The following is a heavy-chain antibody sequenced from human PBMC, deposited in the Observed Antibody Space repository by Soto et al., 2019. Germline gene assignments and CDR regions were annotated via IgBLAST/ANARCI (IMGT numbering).Heavy chain of an antibody. D-gene: IGHD6-13*01. CDR2: IDPSDSYT. V-gene: IGHV5-10-1*01. J-gene: IGHJ6*02. CDR1: GYSFTSYW. CDR3: ARLGDSSPTASEYYYGMDV. Sequence: GESLKISCKGSGYSFTSYWISWVRQMPGKGLEWMGRIDPSDSYTNYSPSFQGHVTISADKSISTAYLQWSSLKASDTAMYYCARLGDSSPTASEYYYGMDVWGQGTTVTVSS.